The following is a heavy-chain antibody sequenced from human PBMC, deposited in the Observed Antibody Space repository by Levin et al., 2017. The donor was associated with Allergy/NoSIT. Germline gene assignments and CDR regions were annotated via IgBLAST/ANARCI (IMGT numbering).Heavy chain of an antibody. CDR2: ITTKPNSYAT. Sequence: GESLKISCAASGFTFSASAMHWVRQASGKGLEWVGRITTKPNSYATAYTASLKGRFTISRDDSKNTAYLQMNSLKTEDTAVYYCTRHELGGGVKNDYWGQGTLVTVSS. J-gene: IGHJ4*02. CDR3: TRHELGGGVKNDY. CDR1: GFTFSASA. D-gene: IGHD3-16*01. V-gene: IGHV3-73*01.